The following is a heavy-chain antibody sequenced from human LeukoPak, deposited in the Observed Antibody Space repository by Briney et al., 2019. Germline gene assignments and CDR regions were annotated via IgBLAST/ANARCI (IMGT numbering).Heavy chain of an antibody. V-gene: IGHV4-39*01. CDR1: GGSISSSLYH. Sequence: PSETLSLTCSVSGGSISSSLYHWGWLRQPPGKGLEWIGNVFHSGNTYSSPSLQSRVAFSVDTSKNQFSLKLTSVTATDTAVYYCARQIVGTSWNSYYSYIDVWGKGTSVSVSS. CDR3: ARQIVGTSWNSYYSYIDV. J-gene: IGHJ6*03. CDR2: VFHSGNT. D-gene: IGHD1-1*01.